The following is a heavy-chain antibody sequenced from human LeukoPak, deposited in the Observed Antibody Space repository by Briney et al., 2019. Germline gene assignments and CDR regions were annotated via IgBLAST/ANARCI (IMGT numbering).Heavy chain of an antibody. Sequence: PSETLSLTRAVYGGSLSGYYWSWIRQPPGKGLEWIGSIYHSGSTYYNPSLKSRVTISVDTSKNQFSLKLSSVTAADTAVYYCARESRLYSSGPYYYYYYMDVWGKGTTVTVSS. V-gene: IGHV4-34*01. D-gene: IGHD6-19*01. CDR3: ARESRLYSSGPYYYYYYMDV. CDR1: GGSLSGYY. J-gene: IGHJ6*03. CDR2: IYHSGST.